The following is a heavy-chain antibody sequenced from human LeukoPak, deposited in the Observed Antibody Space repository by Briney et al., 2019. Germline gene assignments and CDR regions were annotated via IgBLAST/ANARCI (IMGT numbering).Heavy chain of an antibody. CDR3: ARDNDFDY. J-gene: IGHJ4*02. CDR2: ISPSGGST. Sequence: ASVKVSCKASGYTFTSNYMHWVRQAPGQGPEWMGVISPSGGSTTYAQKFQGRVTLTRDMSTSTVYMELSSLRSEDTAVYYCARDNDFDYWGQGTLVTVSS. V-gene: IGHV1-46*01. D-gene: IGHD2-8*01. CDR1: GYTFTSNY.